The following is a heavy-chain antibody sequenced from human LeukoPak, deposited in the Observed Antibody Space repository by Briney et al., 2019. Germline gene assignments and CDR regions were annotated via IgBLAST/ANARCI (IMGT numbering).Heavy chain of an antibody. CDR3: AIGGQQLVRVFTF. J-gene: IGHJ4*02. CDR1: GFTFDDYG. Sequence: GGSLRLSCAASGFTFDDYGMHWVRQVPGKGLEWVSLISGDGGSTYYADSVRARFTISRDNNKNSLYLQMNSLRTEDTALYYCAIGGQQLVRVFTFWVQGTLVTVSS. D-gene: IGHD6-13*01. CDR2: ISGDGGST. V-gene: IGHV3-43*02.